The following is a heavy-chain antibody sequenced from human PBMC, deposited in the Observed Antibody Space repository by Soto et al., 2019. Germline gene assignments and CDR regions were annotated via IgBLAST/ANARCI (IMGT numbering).Heavy chain of an antibody. D-gene: IGHD3-10*01. CDR3: ATDLGVALAPLSILYFQQ. V-gene: IGHV1-24*01. CDR2: FDPEEGKM. Sequence: GASVEVSCKVSGYSLNELCMHWVRQPPGKGLEWIGGFDPEEGKMIYAQNFQGRVTMTEDTSTDTAYMELNSLTSEDTAIYYCATDLGVALAPLSILYFQQWGQGTVVTVSS. CDR1: GYSLNELC. J-gene: IGHJ1*01.